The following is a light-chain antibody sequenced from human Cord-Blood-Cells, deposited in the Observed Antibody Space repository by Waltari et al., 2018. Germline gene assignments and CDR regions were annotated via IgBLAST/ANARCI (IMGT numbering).Light chain of an antibody. CDR1: SGHSSYD. CDR2: LHSDGSH. Sequence: QLVLTQSTYASASPGASVKLTCTLSSGHSSYDIAWHQQQPEKGPRYLMKLHSDGSHSQGDGIPDRFSGSSSGAERYLTISSLQSEDEAYYYCQTWGTGIRVVFGGGTKLTVL. V-gene: IGLV4-69*01. J-gene: IGLJ2*01. CDR3: QTWGTGIRVV.